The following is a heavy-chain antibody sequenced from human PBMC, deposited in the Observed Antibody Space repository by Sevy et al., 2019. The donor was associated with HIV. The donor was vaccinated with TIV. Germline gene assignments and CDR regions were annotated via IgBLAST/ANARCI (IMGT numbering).Heavy chain of an antibody. D-gene: IGHD3-10*01. CDR2: IYYRGNT. Sequence: SETLSLTCTVSGGSISGFYWSWIRQPPGKGLEWIGYIYYRGNTNYNPALNSRVTISLDTSKNQFSLKLSSVTAADTAVYYCVRHTASGTYVQIFDYWGQGTLVTVSS. CDR1: GGSISGFY. J-gene: IGHJ4*02. V-gene: IGHV4-59*08. CDR3: VRHTASGTYVQIFDY.